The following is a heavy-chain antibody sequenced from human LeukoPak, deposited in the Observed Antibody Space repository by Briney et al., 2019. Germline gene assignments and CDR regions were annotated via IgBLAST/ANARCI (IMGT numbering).Heavy chain of an antibody. CDR3: ARTLRPGTPRAFDI. CDR2: IHEDGSDK. CDR1: GFTFSSYW. D-gene: IGHD1-14*01. V-gene: IGHV3-7*05. J-gene: IGHJ3*02. Sequence: PGGSLRLSCVVSGFTFSSYWMNWVRQAPGKGLEWVANIHEDGSDKYYVDSVKGRFTISRDNAKNSLFLQMNSLRAEDTALYYCARTLRPGTPRAFDIWGRGTMVTVSS.